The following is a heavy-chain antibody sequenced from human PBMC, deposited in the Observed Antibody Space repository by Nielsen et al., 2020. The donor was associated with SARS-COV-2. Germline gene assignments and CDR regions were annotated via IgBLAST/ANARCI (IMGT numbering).Heavy chain of an antibody. CDR3: AKESVLRYFDWLSYGMDV. J-gene: IGHJ6*02. CDR2: IKQDGSEK. D-gene: IGHD3-9*01. Sequence: GESLKISCATSGFTFSSYWMSWVRQAPGKGLEWVANIKQDGSEKYYVDSVKGRFTISRDNAKNSLYLQMNSLRAEDTAVYYCAKESVLRYFDWLSYGMDVWGQGTTVTVSS. V-gene: IGHV3-7*01. CDR1: GFTFSSYW.